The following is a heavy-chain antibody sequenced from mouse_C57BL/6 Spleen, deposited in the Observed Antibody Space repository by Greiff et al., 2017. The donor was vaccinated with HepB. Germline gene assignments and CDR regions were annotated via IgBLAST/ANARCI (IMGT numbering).Heavy chain of an antibody. CDR1: GYTFTSYW. J-gene: IGHJ3*01. CDR3: ARERGNWDGVWLGD. D-gene: IGHD4-1*01. CDR2: IYPGSGRT. V-gene: IGHV1-55*01. Sequence: QVQLQQPGAELVKPGASVKMSCKASGYTFTSYWITWVKQRPGQGLEWIGDIYPGSGRTNYNEKFKSKATLTVDTSSSTAYMQLSSLTSEDSAVYYSARERGNWDGVWLGDWGQGTLVTVSA.